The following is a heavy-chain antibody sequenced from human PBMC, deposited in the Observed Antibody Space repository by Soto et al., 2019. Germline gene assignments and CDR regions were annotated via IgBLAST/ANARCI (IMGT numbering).Heavy chain of an antibody. CDR1: GYTFTSYS. J-gene: IGHJ4*02. D-gene: IGHD3-22*01. Sequence: ASVKVSCKGSGYTFTSYSISWVGQAPGKGLEWMGWISAYNGNTNYAQKLQGRVTMTTDTSTSTAYMELRSLRSDDTAVYYCARTVYYYDSSGYYLDYWGQGTLVTVSS. V-gene: IGHV1-18*01. CDR3: ARTVYYYDSSGYYLDY. CDR2: ISAYNGNT.